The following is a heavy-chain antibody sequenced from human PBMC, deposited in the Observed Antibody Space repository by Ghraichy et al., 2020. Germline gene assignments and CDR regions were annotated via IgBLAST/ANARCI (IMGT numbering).Heavy chain of an antibody. CDR3: ARFPEPAIAVELSMDV. CDR2: IIPIFGTA. V-gene: IGHV1-69*13. CDR1: GGTFSSYA. D-gene: IGHD6-19*01. Sequence: SVKVSCKASGGTFSSYAISWVRQAPGQGLEWMGGIIPIFGTANYAQKFQGRVTITADESTSTAYMELSSLRSEDTAVYYCARFPEPAIAVELSMDVWGQGTTVTVSS. J-gene: IGHJ6*02.